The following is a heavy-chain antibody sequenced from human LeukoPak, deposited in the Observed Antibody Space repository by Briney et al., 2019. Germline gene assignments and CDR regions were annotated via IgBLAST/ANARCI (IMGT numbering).Heavy chain of an antibody. D-gene: IGHD3-22*01. CDR2: MNPNSGNT. CDR1: GYTFTNYD. J-gene: IGHJ4*02. V-gene: IGHV1-8*03. Sequence: ASVKVSCKASGYTFTNYDINWVRQATGQGLEWMGWMNPNSGNTGYAQKFQGRVTITRDTSIGTAYMELSSLRSDDTAVYYCARRSDYYDSSAHYYWGQGTLVTVSS. CDR3: ARRSDYYDSSAHYY.